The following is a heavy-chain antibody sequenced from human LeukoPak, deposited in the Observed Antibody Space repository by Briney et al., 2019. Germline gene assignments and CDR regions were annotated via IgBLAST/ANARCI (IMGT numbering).Heavy chain of an antibody. J-gene: IGHJ4*02. CDR1: GGSFSGYY. CDR3: ARGQGGSSSSRLDY. Sequence: SETLSLTCAVYGGSFSGYYWCWIRQPPGKGREWIGEINHSGSTNNNPSLKSRVTMSVDTSKNQFSLNLSSVTAADTAVYYCARGQGGSSSSRLDYWGQGTLVTVSS. V-gene: IGHV4-34*01. CDR2: INHSGST. D-gene: IGHD6-6*01.